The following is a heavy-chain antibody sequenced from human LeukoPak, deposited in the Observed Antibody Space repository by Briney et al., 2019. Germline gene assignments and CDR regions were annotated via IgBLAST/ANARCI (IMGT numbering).Heavy chain of an antibody. CDR2: IYYSGST. V-gene: IGHV4-59*01. Sequence: SETLSLTCTVSGGSISSYYWSWIRQPPGKGLEWIGYIYYSGSTNYNPSLKSRVTISVDTSKNQFSLKLSSVTAADTAVYYCARMGSSGYYCYNWFDPWGQGTLVTVSS. J-gene: IGHJ5*02. CDR1: GGSISSYY. D-gene: IGHD3-22*01. CDR3: ARMGSSGYYCYNWFDP.